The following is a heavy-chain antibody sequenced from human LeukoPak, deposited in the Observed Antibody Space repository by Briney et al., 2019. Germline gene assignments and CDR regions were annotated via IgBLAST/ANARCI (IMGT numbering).Heavy chain of an antibody. V-gene: IGHV4-4*07. J-gene: IGHJ4*02. D-gene: IGHD6-13*01. Sequence: PSETLSLTCTVSGGSISIYYWTWIRQPAGKGLEWIGRIYTTGSTNYNPSLKSRVTMSVDTSKNQFFLKLSSVTAADTAMYYCARYGLGNSSPHDYWGQGILVTVSS. CDR1: GGSISIYY. CDR2: IYTTGST. CDR3: ARYGLGNSSPHDY.